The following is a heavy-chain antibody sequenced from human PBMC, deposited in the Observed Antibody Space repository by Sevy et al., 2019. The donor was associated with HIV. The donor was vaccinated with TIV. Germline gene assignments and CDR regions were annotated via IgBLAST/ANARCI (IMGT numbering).Heavy chain of an antibody. Sequence: GRSLRLSCAASGFTFSSYSMNWVRQAPGKGLEWVSSISSSSSYIYYADSVKGRFTISRDNAKNSLYLQMNSLRAEDTAVYYCARDRYYYDSSGYPADAFDIWGQGTMVTVSS. D-gene: IGHD3-22*01. CDR2: ISSSSSYI. J-gene: IGHJ3*02. CDR1: GFTFSSYS. V-gene: IGHV3-21*01. CDR3: ARDRYYYDSSGYPADAFDI.